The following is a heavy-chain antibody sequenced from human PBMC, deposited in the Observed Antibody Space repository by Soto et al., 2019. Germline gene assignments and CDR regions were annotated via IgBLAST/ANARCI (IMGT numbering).Heavy chain of an antibody. Sequence: SVKVPCKASGGTFSSYAISWVRQAPGQGLEWMGGIIPIFGTANYAQKFQGRVTITADESTSTAYMELSSLRSEDTAVYYCARDKAGYSSSWSRMDVWGQGTTVTVSS. J-gene: IGHJ6*02. CDR2: IIPIFGTA. CDR3: ARDKAGYSSSWSRMDV. V-gene: IGHV1-69*13. CDR1: GGTFSSYA. D-gene: IGHD6-13*01.